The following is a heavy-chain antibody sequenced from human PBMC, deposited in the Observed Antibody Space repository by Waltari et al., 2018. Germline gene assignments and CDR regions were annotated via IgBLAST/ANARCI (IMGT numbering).Heavy chain of an antibody. J-gene: IGHJ1*01. Sequence: QVQLQESGPGLVKPSETLSLTCTVSGGSISSHYWSWLRQPPGKGLEWIGYIYYSGSTNYNPSLKSRVTISVDTSKNQFSLKLSSVTAADTAVYYCARGDRSRPSGSYYRSAEYFQHWGQGTLVTVSS. D-gene: IGHD1-26*01. V-gene: IGHV4-59*11. CDR1: GGSISSHY. CDR3: ARGDRSRPSGSYYRSAEYFQH. CDR2: IYYSGST.